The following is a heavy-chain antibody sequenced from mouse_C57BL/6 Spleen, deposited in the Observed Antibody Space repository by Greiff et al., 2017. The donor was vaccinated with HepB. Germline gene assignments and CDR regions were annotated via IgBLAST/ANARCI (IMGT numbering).Heavy chain of an antibody. Sequence: VHVKQSGAELVKPGASVKLSCTASGFNIKDYYMHWVKQRTEQGLEWIGRIDPEDGETKYAPKFQGKATITADTSSNTAYLQLSSLTSEDTAVYYCARGESDYEVYYAMDYWGQGTSVTVSS. CDR1: GFNIKDYY. D-gene: IGHD2-13*01. CDR2: IDPEDGET. J-gene: IGHJ4*01. V-gene: IGHV14-2*01. CDR3: ARGESDYEVYYAMDY.